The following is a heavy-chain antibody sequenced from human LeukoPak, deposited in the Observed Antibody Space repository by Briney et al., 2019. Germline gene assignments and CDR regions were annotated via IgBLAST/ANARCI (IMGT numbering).Heavy chain of an antibody. Sequence: PSETLSLTCTVSGGSISSYYWSWIRQPPGKGLEWIGYIYYSGSTNYNPSLKSRVTISVDTSKNQFSLKLSSVTAADTAVYYCARGPGCSGYDYGDYWGQGTLVTVSS. CDR1: GGSISSYY. D-gene: IGHD5-12*01. CDR3: ARGPGCSGYDYGDY. V-gene: IGHV4-59*08. CDR2: IYYSGST. J-gene: IGHJ4*02.